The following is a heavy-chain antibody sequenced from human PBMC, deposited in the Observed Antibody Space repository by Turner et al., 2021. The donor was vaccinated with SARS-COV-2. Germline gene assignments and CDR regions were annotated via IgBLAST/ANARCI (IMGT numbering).Heavy chain of an antibody. CDR1: GYSFTGHY. CDR2: INPNSGDT. V-gene: IGHV1-2*02. D-gene: IGHD5-12*01. CDR3: ARGDGGFDFDSWFDP. J-gene: IGHJ5*02. Sequence: QAQLVQSGADVKKPGASVTVSCKASGYSFTGHYMHWVRQAPGQGLEWMGWINPNSGDTKFPQRFQGRVTMTRDTSINTAYMELNRLRSDDTAVYYCARGDGGFDFDSWFDPWGQGTLVIVSS.